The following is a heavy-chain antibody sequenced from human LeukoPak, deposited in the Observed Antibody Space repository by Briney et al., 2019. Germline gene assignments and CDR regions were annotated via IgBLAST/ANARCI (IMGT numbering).Heavy chain of an antibody. J-gene: IGHJ4*02. CDR3: ARHRDPIDY. CDR1: GDSISTSSSY. CDR2: IYYSGNT. Sequence: SETLSLTCTVSGDSISTSSSYWGWIRQPPGKGLEWIGSIYYSGNTYYNPSLKSRVTISVDTSKNQFSLKLSSVTAADTAVYYCARHRDPIDYWGQGTLVTVSS. V-gene: IGHV4-39*01.